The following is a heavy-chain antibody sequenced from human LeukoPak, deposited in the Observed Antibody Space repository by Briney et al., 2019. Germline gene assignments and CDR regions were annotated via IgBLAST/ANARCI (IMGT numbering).Heavy chain of an antibody. V-gene: IGHV1-2*06. J-gene: IGHJ4*02. Sequence: ASVKVSCKASGYTFTGYYMHWVRQAPGQGLEWMGRINPNSGDTNYTQKFQGRVTITRDTSINTAYMEMSRLRSDDKAVYYCAREDGRLLQNDYWGQGTLVTVSS. D-gene: IGHD1-26*01. CDR2: INPNSGDT. CDR3: AREDGRLLQNDY. CDR1: GYTFTGYY.